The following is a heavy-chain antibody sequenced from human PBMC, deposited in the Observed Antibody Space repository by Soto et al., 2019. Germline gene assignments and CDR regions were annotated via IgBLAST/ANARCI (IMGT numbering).Heavy chain of an antibody. D-gene: IGHD3-16*01. Sequence: QVQLQESGPGLVKPSETLSLTCTVSGDSISSYYWSWIRQSPGKGLEWIGYIYTSGSTNYNPSLKSRVTISVDTSKHQCSLRLSSVTAADAAVYYCARGGVTGDSDYWGQGTLVTVSS. J-gene: IGHJ4*02. CDR1: GDSISSYY. CDR2: IYTSGST. CDR3: ARGGVTGDSDY. V-gene: IGHV4-4*09.